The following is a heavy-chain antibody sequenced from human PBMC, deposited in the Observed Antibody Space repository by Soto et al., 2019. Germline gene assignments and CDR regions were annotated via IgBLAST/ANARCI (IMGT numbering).Heavy chain of an antibody. CDR2: ISRTGDSA. CDR3: AKGPDGSGYYHNWFDS. J-gene: IGHJ5*01. Sequence: EVHLLESGGALVQPGGSLTLSCAASGFSFSDYARSWVRQAPGKGREWVSSISRTGDSAYYADSVKGRFAISRDRSKNRLSLQMNSLRVEDTAVYYCAKGPDGSGYYHNWFDSWGQGTLITVSS. V-gene: IGHV3-23*01. D-gene: IGHD3-22*01. CDR1: GFSFSDYA.